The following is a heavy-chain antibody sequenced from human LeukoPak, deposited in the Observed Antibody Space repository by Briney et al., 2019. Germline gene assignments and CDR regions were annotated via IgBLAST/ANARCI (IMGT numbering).Heavy chain of an antibody. D-gene: IGHD5-18*01. CDR3: ATNSRGYSRYYYYYGMDV. Sequence: PSETLSLTCAVYGGSFSGYYWSWIRQPPGKGLEWIGEINHSGSTNYNPSLESRVTISVDTSKNQFSLKLSSVTAADTAVYYCATNSRGYSRYYYYYGMDVWGQGTTVTVSS. J-gene: IGHJ6*02. CDR1: GGSFSGYY. CDR2: INHSGST. V-gene: IGHV4-34*01.